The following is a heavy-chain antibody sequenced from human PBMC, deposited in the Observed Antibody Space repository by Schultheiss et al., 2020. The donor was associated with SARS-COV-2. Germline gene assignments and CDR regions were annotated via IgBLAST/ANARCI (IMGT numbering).Heavy chain of an antibody. D-gene: IGHD3-22*01. CDR3: ARTAAQIVVVMKAFDI. CDR2: IYYSGST. Sequence: SETLSLTCAVYGGSFSGYYWSWIRQPPGKGLEWIGYIYYSGSTYYNPSLKSRVTISVDTSKNQFSLKLSSVTAADTAVYYCARTAAQIVVVMKAFDIWGQGTMVTVSS. V-gene: IGHV4-34*09. CDR1: GGSFSGYY. J-gene: IGHJ3*02.